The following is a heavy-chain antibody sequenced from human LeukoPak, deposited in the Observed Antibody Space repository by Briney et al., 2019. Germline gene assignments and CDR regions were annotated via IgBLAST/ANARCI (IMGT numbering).Heavy chain of an antibody. V-gene: IGHV3-23*01. D-gene: IGHD6-19*01. CDR1: GFTFSNYA. Sequence: GSLRLSCAASGFTFSNYAMSWVRQAPGKGLEWVSSISGSGDSTYYADSVKGRFTISRDTSKNTLYLQTNSLRAEDTAVYYCAKVSSGWSDPFDYWGQGTLVTVSS. CDR2: ISGSGDST. CDR3: AKVSSGWSDPFDY. J-gene: IGHJ4*02.